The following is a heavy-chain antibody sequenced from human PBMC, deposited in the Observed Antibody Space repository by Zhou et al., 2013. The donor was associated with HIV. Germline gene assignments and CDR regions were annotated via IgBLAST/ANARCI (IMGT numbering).Heavy chain of an antibody. CDR1: GGTFSSYA. J-gene: IGHJ5*02. D-gene: IGHD3-22*01. CDR3: ALYDSSGYPPYVWFDP. Sequence: QVQLVQSGAEVKKPGSSVKVSCKASGGTFSSYAISWVRQAPGQGLEWMGRIIPILGIANYAQKFQGRVTITADKSTSTAYMELSSLRSEDTAVYYCALYDSSGYPPYVWFDPWGQGTLVTVSS. V-gene: IGHV1-69*04. CDR2: IIPILGIA.